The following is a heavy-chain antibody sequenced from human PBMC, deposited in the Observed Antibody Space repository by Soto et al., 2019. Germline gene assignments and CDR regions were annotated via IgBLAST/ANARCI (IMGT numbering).Heavy chain of an antibody. CDR2: LLRSGSSA. Sequence: GSLRFSCAASGFTFGNYAMTWARQAPGKGLEWVSSLLRSGSSAYYADSVRGRFTISSDTSANSLYLQMDNLRAEDTAIYYCAKDAISGDGIWLMDSWGQGTVVTVSS. CDR1: GFTFGNYA. V-gene: IGHV3-23*01. CDR3: AKDAISGDGIWLMDS. D-gene: IGHD4-17*01. J-gene: IGHJ5*02.